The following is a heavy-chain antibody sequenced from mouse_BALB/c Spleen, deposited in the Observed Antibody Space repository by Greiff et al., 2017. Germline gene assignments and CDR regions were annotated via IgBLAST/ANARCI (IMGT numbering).Heavy chain of an antibody. CDR2: ISDGGSYT. Sequence: EVNVVESGGGLVKPGGSLKLSCAASGFTFSDYYMYWVRQTPEKRLEWVATISDGGSYTYYPDSVKGRFTISRDNAKNNLYLQMSSLKSEDTAMYYCAREGYGSSSMDYWGQGTSVTVSS. CDR3: AREGYGSSSMDY. CDR1: GFTFSDYY. J-gene: IGHJ4*01. V-gene: IGHV5-4*02. D-gene: IGHD1-1*01.